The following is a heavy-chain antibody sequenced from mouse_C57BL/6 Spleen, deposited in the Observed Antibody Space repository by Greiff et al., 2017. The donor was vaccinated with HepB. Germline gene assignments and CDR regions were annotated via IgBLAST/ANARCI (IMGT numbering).Heavy chain of an antibody. CDR3: ARDQDYGSSYDYAMDY. D-gene: IGHD1-1*01. J-gene: IGHJ4*01. V-gene: IGHV5-4*01. CDR1: GFTFSSYA. CDR2: ISDGGSYT. Sequence: DVKLVESGGGLVKPGGSLKLSCAASGFTFSSYAMSWVRQTPEKRLEWVATISDGGSYTYYPDNVKGRFTISRDNAKNNLYLQMSHLKSEDTAMYYCARDQDYGSSYDYAMDYWGQGTSVTVSS.